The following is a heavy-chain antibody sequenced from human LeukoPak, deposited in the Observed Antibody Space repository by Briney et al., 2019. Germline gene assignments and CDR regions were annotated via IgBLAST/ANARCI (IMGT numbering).Heavy chain of an antibody. CDR2: FYPEDGET. Sequence: ASGKVSCKVSGYTLTELSMDWVPQGPGKGLEWMGGFYPEDGETIYAQKFQGRVTMTEDTSTDTAYMELSRLRSEDTAVYYCATHRTNKWNYQDLFDYWGQGPLVTVSS. J-gene: IGHJ4*02. CDR1: GYTLTELS. V-gene: IGHV1-24*01. CDR3: ATHRTNKWNYQDLFDY. D-gene: IGHD1-7*01.